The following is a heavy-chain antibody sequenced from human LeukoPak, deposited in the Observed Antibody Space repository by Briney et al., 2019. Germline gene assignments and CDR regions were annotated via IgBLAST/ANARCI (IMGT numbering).Heavy chain of an antibody. CDR2: INHNGNVN. CDR3: ARGGGLDV. D-gene: IGHD3-16*01. J-gene: IGHJ6*02. Sequence: GGSLRLSCAASGFTFSSYWMNWARQAPGKGLEWVASINHNGNVNYYVDSVKGRYTISRDSAKNSLYLQMSNLRAEDTAVYFCARGGGLDVWGQGATVTVSS. V-gene: IGHV3-7*03. CDR1: GFTFSSYW.